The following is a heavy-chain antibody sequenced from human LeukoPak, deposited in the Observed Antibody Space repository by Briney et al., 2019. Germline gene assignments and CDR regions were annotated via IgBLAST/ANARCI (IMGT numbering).Heavy chain of an antibody. CDR2: TYYRSKWYN. Sequence: SQTLSLTCAISGDSVSSNSAAWNWLRQSPSRGLQWLGRTYYRSKWYNDYAVSVRSRITINPDISKNQLSLQLNSVTPEDTAVYYCARDLDGFEYWGQGTLVTVSS. J-gene: IGHJ4*02. CDR3: ARDLDGFEY. CDR1: GDSVSSNSAA. V-gene: IGHV6-1*01.